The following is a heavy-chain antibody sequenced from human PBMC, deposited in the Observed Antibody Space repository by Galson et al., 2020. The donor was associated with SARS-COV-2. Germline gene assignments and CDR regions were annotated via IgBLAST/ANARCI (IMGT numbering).Heavy chain of an antibody. Sequence: SETLSLTCAVYGGSFTNYYWSWIRQAPGKGLEWIGEINHSGVTNCNPSLKSRVTISVDTSKNQFSLKLSSVTAADTAVYFCAREVGYCSGPSCFDGYFDHWGQGTLVTVSS. V-gene: IGHV4-34*01. J-gene: IGHJ4*02. D-gene: IGHD2-2*01. CDR2: INHSGVT. CDR3: AREVGYCSGPSCFDGYFDH. CDR1: GGSFTNYY.